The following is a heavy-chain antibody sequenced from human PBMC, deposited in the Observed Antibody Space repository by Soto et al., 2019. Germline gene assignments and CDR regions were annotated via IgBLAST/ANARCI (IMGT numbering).Heavy chain of an antibody. D-gene: IGHD2-15*01. CDR2: ISGSGGST. CDR3: AKGPVVPFNWFDP. V-gene: IGHV3-23*01. CDR1: GFTFSSYA. Sequence: LSLTCAASGFTFSSYAMSWVRQAPGKGLEWVSAISGSGGSTYYADSVKGRFTISRDNSKNTLYLQMNSLRAEDTAVYYCAKGPVVPFNWFDPWGQGTLVTVSS. J-gene: IGHJ5*02.